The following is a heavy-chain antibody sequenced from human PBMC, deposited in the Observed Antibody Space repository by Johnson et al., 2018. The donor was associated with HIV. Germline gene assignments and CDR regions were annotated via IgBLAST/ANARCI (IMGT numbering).Heavy chain of an antibody. D-gene: IGHD1-26*01. V-gene: IGHV3-7*04. Sequence: VQLVESGGGLVQPGGSLRLSCAASGFTFSSYWMSWVRQAPGKGLEWVANIKQDGSEKYYADSVKGRFTISRDNSKNTLYLQMNSLRAEDTAVYYCAKARVGARGGAFDIWGQGTMVTVSS. CDR2: IKQDGSEK. CDR1: GFTFSSYW. J-gene: IGHJ3*02. CDR3: AKARVGARGGAFDI.